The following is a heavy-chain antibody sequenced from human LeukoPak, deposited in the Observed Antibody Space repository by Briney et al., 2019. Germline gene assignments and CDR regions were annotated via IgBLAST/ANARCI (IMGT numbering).Heavy chain of an antibody. CDR2: ISGGT. V-gene: IGHV1-2*02. Sequence: ASVTVSCKASGYTFTGDYIHGVRQAPGQGLEGMGWISGGTNYAPKFQGRVTMTRDTSISTAYMELSRLRSDDTAVYYCARTLYIAAAPGGFDYWGQGTLVTVSS. D-gene: IGHD6-13*01. J-gene: IGHJ4*02. CDR3: ARTLYIAAAPGGFDY. CDR1: GYTFTGDY.